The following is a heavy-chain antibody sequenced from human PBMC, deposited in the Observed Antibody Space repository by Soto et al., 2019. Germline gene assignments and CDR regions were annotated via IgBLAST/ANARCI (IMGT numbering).Heavy chain of an antibody. J-gene: IGHJ3*01. V-gene: IGHV3-20*04. CDR2: ISWNGGRT. CDR3: VRGIDAFDV. CDR1: DFTVEDYG. Sequence: EVKVVESGGGLTRPGESLTLSCIGYDFTVEDYGMSWVRQVPGRGLEWVSGISWNGGRTGYGDSVKGRITISRDNAKNTVSLEMTSLRPGDTALYYCVRGIDAFDVWGRGTMVTVSS.